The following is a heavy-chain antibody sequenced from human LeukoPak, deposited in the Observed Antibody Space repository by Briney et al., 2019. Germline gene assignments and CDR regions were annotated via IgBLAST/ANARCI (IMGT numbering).Heavy chain of an antibody. CDR3: ARAGAKITMVRGVTKAAFDI. CDR2: VYYSGST. CDR1: GGSISSTNYY. D-gene: IGHD3-10*01. V-gene: IGHV4-39*01. Sequence: PSETLSLTCTVSGGSISSTNYYWGWIRQPPGRGLEWIGSVYYSGSTYSNPSLKSRVTVSVDTSKSQFSLKLSSVTAADTAVYYCARAGAKITMVRGVTKAAFDIWGQGTMVTVSS. J-gene: IGHJ3*02.